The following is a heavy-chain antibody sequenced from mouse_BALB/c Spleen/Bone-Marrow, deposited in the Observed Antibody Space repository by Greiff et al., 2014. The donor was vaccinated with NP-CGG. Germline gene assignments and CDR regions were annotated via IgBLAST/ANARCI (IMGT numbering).Heavy chain of an antibody. D-gene: IGHD2-2*01. CDR1: GFNVKDTY. J-gene: IGHJ2*01. CDR2: IDPANGNT. CDR3: ASYAYGYYFDY. Sequence: EVKLMESGAELVKPGASVKLSCTASGFNVKDTYIHWVKQRPEQGLEWIGRIDPANGNTKYDPKFQGKATITADTSSNTAYLQLSSLTSEDTAVYYCASYAYGYYFDYWGQGTTLTVSS. V-gene: IGHV14-3*02.